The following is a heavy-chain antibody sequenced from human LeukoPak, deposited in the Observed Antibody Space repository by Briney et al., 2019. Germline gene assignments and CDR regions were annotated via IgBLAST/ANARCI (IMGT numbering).Heavy chain of an antibody. V-gene: IGHV3-15*01. CDR3: TTDRYYYDRNFDY. J-gene: IGHJ4*02. D-gene: IGHD3-22*01. Sequence: GGSLRLSCAASGFTFSNAWMSWVRQAPRKGLEWVGRIKSKTDGGTTDYAAPVKGRFTISRDDSKNTLYLQMNSLKTEDTAVYYCTTDRYYYDRNFDYWGQGTLVTVSS. CDR1: GFTFSNAW. CDR2: IKSKTDGGTT.